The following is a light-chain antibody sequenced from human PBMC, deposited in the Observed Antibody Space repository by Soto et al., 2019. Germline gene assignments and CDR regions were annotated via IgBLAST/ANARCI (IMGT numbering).Light chain of an antibody. CDR1: QSISTW. J-gene: IGKJ1*01. V-gene: IGKV1-5*01. Sequence: DIQMTQSPSTLSASVGYRFTITCRASQSISTWLAWYQQKPGKAPKLLIYDASNLKSGVPSRFSGSGSVTEFTLTINSLQPDDFATYYCQQYNTYSETFGQGTKVDIK. CDR2: DAS. CDR3: QQYNTYSET.